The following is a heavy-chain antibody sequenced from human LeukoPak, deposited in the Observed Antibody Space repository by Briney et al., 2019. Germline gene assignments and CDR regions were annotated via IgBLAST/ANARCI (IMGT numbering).Heavy chain of an antibody. CDR2: ISGSGGST. J-gene: IGHJ4*02. Sequence: PGGSLRLSCAASGFTFSSYAMSWVRQAPGKGLEWVSAISGSGGSTYYADSVKGRFTISRDNSKNTLYLQMNSLRAEDTAVYYCAKGNDVLTGYYLDYWGQGTLVTVSS. D-gene: IGHD3-9*01. CDR1: GFTFSSYA. CDR3: AKGNDVLTGYYLDY. V-gene: IGHV3-23*01.